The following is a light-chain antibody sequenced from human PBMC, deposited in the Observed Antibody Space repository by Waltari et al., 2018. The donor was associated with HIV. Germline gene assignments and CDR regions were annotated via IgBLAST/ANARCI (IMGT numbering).Light chain of an antibody. CDR3: QQYYTTPPIT. CDR1: QSVCDISNNNNY. V-gene: IGKV4-1*01. Sequence: DSEMTQSPYSLTLSLCEGATVNCNSSQSVCDISNNNNYLAWYQQKPGQPPKLLIYWASTRVSRVPDRFSGSGSGTDFTLTISSLQAEDFAVYYCQQYYTTPPITFGQGTRLDIK. J-gene: IGKJ5*01. CDR2: WAS.